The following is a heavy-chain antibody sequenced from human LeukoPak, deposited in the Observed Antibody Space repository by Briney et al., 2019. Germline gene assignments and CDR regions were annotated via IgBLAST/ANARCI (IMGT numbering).Heavy chain of an antibody. Sequence: PSETLSLICAVYGGSFSGYYWSWIRQPPGKGLEWVGEINHSGSTNYNPSLKSRVTISVDTSKNQFSLKLSSVTAADTAVYYCAREPYCSGGSCQNLAAFDIWGQGTMVTVSS. J-gene: IGHJ3*02. V-gene: IGHV4-34*01. CDR1: GGSFSGYY. CDR3: AREPYCSGGSCQNLAAFDI. CDR2: INHSGST. D-gene: IGHD2-15*01.